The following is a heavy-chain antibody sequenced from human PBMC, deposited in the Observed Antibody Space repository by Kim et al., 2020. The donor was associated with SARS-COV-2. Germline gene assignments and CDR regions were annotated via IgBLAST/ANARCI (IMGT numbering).Heavy chain of an antibody. J-gene: IGHJ4*02. V-gene: IGHV3-30*07. CDR3: ARAGRDYYDSSGYPPFDY. Sequence: KGRFTISRDNSKNTLYLQMNSLRAEDTAVYYCARAGRDYYDSSGYPPFDYWGQGTLVTVSS. D-gene: IGHD3-22*01.